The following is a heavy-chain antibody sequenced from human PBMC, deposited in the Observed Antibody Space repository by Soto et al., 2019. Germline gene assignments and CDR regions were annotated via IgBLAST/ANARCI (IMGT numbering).Heavy chain of an antibody. CDR2: ISYRGRT. D-gene: IGHD3-16*02. CDR3: ARSVRLGDLSLRY. V-gene: IGHV4-31*03. J-gene: IGHJ4*01. CDR1: GGSSTDADYY. Sequence: PSQTLCVTCTFSGGSSTDADYYWSWIRQPPGKGLEWIGYISYRGRTYYNPSLKSRLTISLDTSKNQFSLRLTSVTVADTAVYYCARSVRLGDLSLRYWSHGPLVTVPQ.